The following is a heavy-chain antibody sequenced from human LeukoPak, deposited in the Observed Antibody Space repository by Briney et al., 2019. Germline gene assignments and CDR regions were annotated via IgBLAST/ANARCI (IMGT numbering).Heavy chain of an antibody. CDR3: ARDRHTTVTTYYFDY. CDR1: GGSISSYY. Sequence: SETLSLTCTVSGGSISSYYWSWIRQPPGKGLEWIGYIYSSGSTNYNPSLKSRVTISVDTSKNQISLKLSSVTAADTAVYYCARDRHTTVTTYYFDYWGQGTLVTVSS. D-gene: IGHD4-17*01. J-gene: IGHJ4*02. CDR2: IYSSGST. V-gene: IGHV4-59*01.